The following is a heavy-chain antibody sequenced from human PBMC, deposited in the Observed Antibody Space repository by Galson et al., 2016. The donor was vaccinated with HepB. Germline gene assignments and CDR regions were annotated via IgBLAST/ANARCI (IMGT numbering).Heavy chain of an antibody. CDR2: IYYSVTT. D-gene: IGHD5-12*01. J-gene: IGHJ6*02. CDR1: SGSISSYY. Sequence: SETLSLTCTVSSGSISSYYWSWIRQPPGKGLEWIAYIYYSVTTHYNPSLKSRVTISADMSKNRFSLKLSSVTAADTAVYYCARHRPYDVQGYGMDVWGQGTTVTVSS. CDR3: ARHRPYDVQGYGMDV. V-gene: IGHV4-59*08.